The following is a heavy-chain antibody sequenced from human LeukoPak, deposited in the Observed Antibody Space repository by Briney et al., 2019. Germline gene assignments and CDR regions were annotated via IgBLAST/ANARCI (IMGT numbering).Heavy chain of an antibody. CDR3: ARGLGYCSGGSCPRRAFDI. J-gene: IGHJ3*02. D-gene: IGHD2-15*01. CDR1: GFTFSDYY. V-gene: IGHV3-11*01. Sequence: GGSLRLSCAASGFTFSDYYMSWIRQAPGKGLEWGSFISSSGSTIYHADSMKGRFTISRDNAKNSVYLQMNSLRAEDTAVYYCARGLGYCSGGSCPRRAFDIWGQGTMVTVSS. CDR2: ISSSGSTI.